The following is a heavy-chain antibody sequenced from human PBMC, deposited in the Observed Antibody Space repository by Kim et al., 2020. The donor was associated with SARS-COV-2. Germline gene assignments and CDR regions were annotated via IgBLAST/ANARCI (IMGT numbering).Heavy chain of an antibody. CDR2: ISGSGGST. V-gene: IGHV3-23*01. J-gene: IGHJ4*02. D-gene: IGHD1-26*01. CDR3: AKALRITGRGICDY. Sequence: GGSLRLSCAASGFTFSSYAMSWVRQAPGKGLEWVSAISGSGGSTYYADSVKGRFTISRDNSKNTLYLQMNSLRAEDTAVYYCAKALRITGRGICDYWGQGTLVTVSS. CDR1: GFTFSSYA.